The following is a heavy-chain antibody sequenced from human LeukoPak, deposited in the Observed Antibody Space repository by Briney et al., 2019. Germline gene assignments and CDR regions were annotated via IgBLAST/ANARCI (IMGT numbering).Heavy chain of an antibody. V-gene: IGHV1-18*01. J-gene: IGHJ4*02. CDR2: INAHNGNT. CDR1: GYIFTSYG. CDR3: ARAQTTLLLDY. Sequence: ASVKVSCKASGYIFTSYGIIWVRQAPGQGLQWMGWINAHNGNTNYAQKLQGRVTMTTDTSTSTVYMELRSLRSDDTAVYYCARAQTTLLLDYWGQGTLVTVSS. D-gene: IGHD4-11*01.